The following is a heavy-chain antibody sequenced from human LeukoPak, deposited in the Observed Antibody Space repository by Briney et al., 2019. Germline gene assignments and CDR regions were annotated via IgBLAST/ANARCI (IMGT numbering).Heavy chain of an antibody. V-gene: IGHV3-53*01. CDR1: RFTVTNNS. CDR2: IYTGDST. CDR3: ARATGALRPWDF. J-gene: IGHJ4*02. Sequence: GGSLRLSCAPSRFTVTNNSITSAPPPPPPPPDPLSVIYTGDSTYYADSVKGRFTISRDNSKNTLYLQMNSLRAEDTAVYYCARATGALRPWDFWGQGTLVTVSS. D-gene: IGHD1-14*01.